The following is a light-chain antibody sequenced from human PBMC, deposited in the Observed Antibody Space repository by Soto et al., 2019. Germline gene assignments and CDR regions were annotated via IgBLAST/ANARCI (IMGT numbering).Light chain of an antibody. CDR1: QSRGSNF. CDR3: QLYGISPH. J-gene: IGKJ5*01. Sequence: EIVLTQSPGTLSLSPGERATLSCKTSQSRGSNFLAWYQHKPGQAPRLLIYASSNRATGIPDRFSGSASGTDFTLTINRLDPEYFAVYYCQLYGISPHFGQGTRLEIK. CDR2: ASS. V-gene: IGKV3-20*01.